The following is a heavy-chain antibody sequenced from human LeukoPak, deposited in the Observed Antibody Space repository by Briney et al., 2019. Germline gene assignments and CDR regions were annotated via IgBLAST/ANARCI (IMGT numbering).Heavy chain of an antibody. CDR1: GGTFSSYA. J-gene: IGHJ4*02. D-gene: IGHD3-22*01. CDR3: ARDRAYDSSGYHFDY. Sequence: ASVKVSCKASGGTFSSYAISWVRQAPGQGLEWMGWINPNSGGTNYAQKFQGRVTMTRDTSISTAYMELSRLRSDDTAVYYCARDRAYDSSGYHFDYWGQGNLVTVSS. V-gene: IGHV1-2*02. CDR2: INPNSGGT.